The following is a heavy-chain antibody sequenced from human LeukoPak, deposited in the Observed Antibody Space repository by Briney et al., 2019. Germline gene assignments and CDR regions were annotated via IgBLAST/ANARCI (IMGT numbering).Heavy chain of an antibody. J-gene: IGHJ4*02. CDR2: IYYSGST. Sequence: SETLSLTCTVSGGSISSYYWSWVRQPPGKGLEWIGYIYYSGSTNYNPSLKSRVTISVDTSKNQFSLKLSSVTAADTAVYYCARALYYYDSSGYYYFDYWGQGTLVTVSS. D-gene: IGHD3-22*01. CDR1: GGSISSYY. V-gene: IGHV4-59*01. CDR3: ARALYYYDSSGYYYFDY.